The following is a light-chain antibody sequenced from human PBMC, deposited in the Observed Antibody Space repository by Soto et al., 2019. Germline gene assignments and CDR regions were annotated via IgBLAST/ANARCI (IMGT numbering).Light chain of an antibody. Sequence: DIQMTQSPSTLSASVGDRVTITCRASQSISSWLAWYQQKPGKAPKLLIYDASSLESGVPSRFSGSGSGTEFTLTISSLQPDDFATDYCQQYNSYSPITFGQGTRLEIK. J-gene: IGKJ5*01. CDR3: QQYNSYSPIT. V-gene: IGKV1-5*01. CDR2: DAS. CDR1: QSISSW.